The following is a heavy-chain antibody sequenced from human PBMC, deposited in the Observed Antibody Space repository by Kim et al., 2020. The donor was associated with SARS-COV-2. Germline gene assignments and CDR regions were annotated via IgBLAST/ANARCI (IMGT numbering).Heavy chain of an antibody. J-gene: IGHJ4*02. CDR3: ARAPYYYDSSGYHFDD. Sequence: GGSLRLSCAASGFIVSFNYMNWVRQAPGKGLEWVSVIHSGGSTYYADSVKGRFTISRDNSKNTLYLQMNSLRAEDTAVYYCARAPYYYDSSGYHFDDWGQGTLVTVSS. V-gene: IGHV3-53*01. CDR2: IHSGGST. D-gene: IGHD3-22*01. CDR1: GFIVSFNY.